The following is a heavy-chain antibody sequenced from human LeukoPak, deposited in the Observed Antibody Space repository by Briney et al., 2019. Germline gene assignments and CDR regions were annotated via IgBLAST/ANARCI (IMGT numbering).Heavy chain of an antibody. V-gene: IGHV3-33*01. J-gene: IGHJ4*02. CDR3: ARDYCSGGSCYDFDY. CDR2: IWYDGSNK. D-gene: IGHD2-15*01. Sequence: GGSLRLSCAASGFTFSSYGMHWVRQAPGKGPEWVAVIWYDGSNKYYADSVKGRFTISRDNSKNTLYLQMNGLRAEDTAVYYCARDYCSGGSCYDFDYWGQGTLVTVSS. CDR1: GFTFSSYG.